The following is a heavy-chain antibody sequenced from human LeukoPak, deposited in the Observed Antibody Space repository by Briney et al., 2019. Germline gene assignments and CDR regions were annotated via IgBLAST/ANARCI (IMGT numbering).Heavy chain of an antibody. V-gene: IGHV4-34*01. D-gene: IGHD3-9*01. CDR1: GGSFSGYY. CDR2: INHSGST. J-gene: IGHJ5*02. CDR3: ARREGRAVTGYYWFDP. Sequence: SETLSLTCAVYGGSFSGYYWSWIRQPPGKGLEWIGEINHSGSTNYNPSLKSRVTISVDTSKNQFSLKLSSVTAADTAVYYCARREGRAVTGYYWFDPWGQGTLVTVSS.